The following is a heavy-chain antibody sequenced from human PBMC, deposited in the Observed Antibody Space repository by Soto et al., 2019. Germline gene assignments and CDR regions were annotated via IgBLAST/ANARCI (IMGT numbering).Heavy chain of an antibody. D-gene: IGHD3-10*01. J-gene: IGHJ6*02. CDR3: AKADTYGSGSYPQRGSYYYYGMDV. Sequence: PGGSLRLSCAASGFTFSSYAMSWVRQAPGKGLEWVSAISGSGGSTYYADSVKGRFTISRDNSKNTLYLQMNSLRAEDTAVYYCAKADTYGSGSYPQRGSYYYYGMDVWGQGTTVTVSS. V-gene: IGHV3-23*01. CDR1: GFTFSSYA. CDR2: ISGSGGST.